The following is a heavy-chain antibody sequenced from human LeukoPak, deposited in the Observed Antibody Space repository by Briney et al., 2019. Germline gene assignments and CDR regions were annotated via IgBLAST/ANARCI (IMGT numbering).Heavy chain of an antibody. D-gene: IGHD3-10*01. CDR2: IKQDGSEK. V-gene: IGHV3-7*01. Sequence: GGSLRLSCAASGFTFSSYWMSWVRQAPGKGLEWVANIKQDGSEKYYVDSVKGRFTISRDNAKNSLYLQMNSLRAEDTAVYYCARETTKFMVRGVIGWFDPWGQGSLVTVSS. CDR1: GFTFSSYW. CDR3: ARETTKFMVRGVIGWFDP. J-gene: IGHJ5*02.